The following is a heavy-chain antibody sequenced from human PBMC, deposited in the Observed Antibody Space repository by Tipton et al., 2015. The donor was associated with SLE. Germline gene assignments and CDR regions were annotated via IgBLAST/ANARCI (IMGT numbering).Heavy chain of an antibody. V-gene: IGHV4-31*03. CDR3: ARDDLLGIFRN. CDR1: GGSISSGGYY. J-gene: IGHJ4*02. D-gene: IGHD7-27*01. Sequence: TLSLTCTVSGGSISSGGYYWSWIRQPPGKGLEWIGYIYYSGSTYYNPSLKSRVTISVDTSKNQFSLKLSSVTAADTAVYYCARDDLLGIFRNWGQGTLVTVSS. CDR2: IYYSGST.